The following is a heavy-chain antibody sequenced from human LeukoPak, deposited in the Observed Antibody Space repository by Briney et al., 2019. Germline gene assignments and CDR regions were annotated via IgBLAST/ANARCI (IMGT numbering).Heavy chain of an antibody. V-gene: IGHV3-23*01. D-gene: IGHD5-18*01. CDR1: GFTFSSYG. CDR3: ARGDTDTAMVFVPNDY. Sequence: GGSLRLSCAASGFTFSSYGMSWVRQAPGKGLEWVSAISGSGGSTYYADSVKGRFTISRDNAKNSLYLQMNSLRAEDTAVYYCARGDTDTAMVFVPNDYWGQGTLVTVSS. CDR2: ISGSGGST. J-gene: IGHJ4*02.